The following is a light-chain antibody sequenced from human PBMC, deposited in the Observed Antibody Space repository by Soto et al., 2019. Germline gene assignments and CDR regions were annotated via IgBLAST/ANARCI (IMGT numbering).Light chain of an antibody. CDR1: SSDVGGYNY. Sequence: QSALTQPPSASGSPGQSVTISCTGTSSDVGGYNYVSWYQLHPGKAPKLLIYEVSKRPSGVPDRFSGSKSGNTASLTVSGLQAEDDADYYCSSYAGSNKKVFGGGTKLTVL. CDR3: SSYAGSNKKV. CDR2: EVS. J-gene: IGLJ2*01. V-gene: IGLV2-8*01.